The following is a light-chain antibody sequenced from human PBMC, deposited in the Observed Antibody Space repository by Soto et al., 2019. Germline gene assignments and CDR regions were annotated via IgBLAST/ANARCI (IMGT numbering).Light chain of an antibody. CDR3: GAWDTSLKGVL. V-gene: IGLV1-51*02. CDR1: TSNIGLND. Sequence: QSVLTQPPSVSAAPGQDVTISCSGSTSNIGLNDVAWYQQLPGTAPKLLLYENNKRPSGIPDRFSGSKSGTSATLGITGLQTGDEADYYCGAWDTSLKGVLFGGGTKLTVL. J-gene: IGLJ2*01. CDR2: ENN.